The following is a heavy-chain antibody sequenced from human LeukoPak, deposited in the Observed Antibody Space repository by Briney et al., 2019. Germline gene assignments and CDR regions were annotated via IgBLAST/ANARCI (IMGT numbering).Heavy chain of an antibody. J-gene: IGHJ4*02. CDR2: IKQDGSEK. V-gene: IGHV3-7*01. Sequence: GGSLRLSCAASGFTFSSYWMSWVRQAPGKGLEWVANIKQDGSEKYYVDSVKGRFTISRDNAKNSLYLQMNSLRAEDTAVYYCAKDIVLMVYVFDYWGQGTLVTVSS. CDR1: GFTFSSYW. CDR3: AKDIVLMVYVFDY. D-gene: IGHD2-8*01.